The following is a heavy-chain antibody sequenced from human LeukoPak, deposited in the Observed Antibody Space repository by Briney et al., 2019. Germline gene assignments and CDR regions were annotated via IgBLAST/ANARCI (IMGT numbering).Heavy chain of an antibody. D-gene: IGHD3-10*01. Sequence: PGGSLRLSCATSGFTFRTYHMHWVRQAPGKGLEWVGVIWYRVTENDYADSVKGRFTISRDDSRNTVYLEMKRLRVEDTAVYYCARENYGGAGLLAYWGRGTLVTVS. J-gene: IGHJ4*02. V-gene: IGHV3-33*01. CDR3: ARENYGGAGLLAY. CDR1: GFTFRTYH. CDR2: IWYRVTEN.